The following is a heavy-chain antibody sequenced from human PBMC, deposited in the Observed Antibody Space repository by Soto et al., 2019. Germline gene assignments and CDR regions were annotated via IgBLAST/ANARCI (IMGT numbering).Heavy chain of an antibody. Sequence: QLQLQESGSGLVKPSQTLSLTCAVSGGSISSGGYSWSWIRQPPGKGLEWIGYIYHSGSTYYNPSLNSRVTISVDRSKNQFSLKLSSVTAADTAVYYCASSSALRFLEWLTFDYWGQGTLVTVSS. J-gene: IGHJ4*02. CDR3: ASSSALRFLEWLTFDY. V-gene: IGHV4-30-2*01. D-gene: IGHD3-3*01. CDR2: IYHSGST. CDR1: GGSISSGGYS.